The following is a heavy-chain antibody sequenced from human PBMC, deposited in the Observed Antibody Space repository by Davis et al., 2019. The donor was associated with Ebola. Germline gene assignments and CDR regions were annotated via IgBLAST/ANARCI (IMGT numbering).Heavy chain of an antibody. CDR2: INAGNGNT. CDR1: GYTFTSYA. J-gene: IGHJ5*02. D-gene: IGHD1-26*01. CDR3: AREGGSYYGNWFDP. Sequence: ASVKVSCKASGYTFTSYAMHWVRQAPGQRLEWMGWINAGNGNTKYSQKFQGRVTITRDTSASTAYMELSSLRSEDTAVYYCAREGGSYYGNWFDPWGQGTLVTVSS. V-gene: IGHV1-3*01.